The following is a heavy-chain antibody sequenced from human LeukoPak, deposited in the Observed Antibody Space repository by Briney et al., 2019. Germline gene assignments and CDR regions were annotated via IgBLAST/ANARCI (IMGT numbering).Heavy chain of an antibody. Sequence: SEPLSLTCAVYGGSFSGYYWSWIRQPPGKGLEWIGEINHSGSTNYNPSLKSRVTISVDTSKNQFSLKLSSVTAADTAVYYCARILAWYYYGSGPNWFDPWGQGTLVTVSS. CDR2: INHSGST. J-gene: IGHJ5*02. CDR1: GGSFSGYY. D-gene: IGHD3-10*01. V-gene: IGHV4-34*01. CDR3: ARILAWYYYGSGPNWFDP.